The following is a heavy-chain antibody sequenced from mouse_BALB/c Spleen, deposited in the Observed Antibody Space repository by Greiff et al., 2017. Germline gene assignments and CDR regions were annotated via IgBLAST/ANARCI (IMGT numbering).Heavy chain of an antibody. J-gene: IGHJ3*01. Sequence: EVMLVESGGGLVKPGGSLKLSCAASGFTFSDYYMYWVRQTPEKRLEWVATISDGGSYTYYPDSVKGRFTISRDNAKNNLYLQMSSLKSEDTAMYYCARDGAGFAYWGQGTLVTVSA. CDR2: ISDGGSYT. V-gene: IGHV5-4*02. CDR1: GFTFSDYY. CDR3: ARDGAGFAY.